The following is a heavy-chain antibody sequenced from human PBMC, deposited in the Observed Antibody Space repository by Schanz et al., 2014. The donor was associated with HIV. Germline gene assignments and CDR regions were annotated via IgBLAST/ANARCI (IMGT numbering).Heavy chain of an antibody. CDR1: GGSISSGDNY. V-gene: IGHV4-30-4*01. Sequence: QVQLQESGPGLMKPSQTLSLTCTVSGGSISSGDNYWSWIRQPPGKGLEWIGYIYYSGSTSYNPSLKSRVTISVDTSKDQFSLKLSSVTAADTAVYYCAGRGVILNAVDVWGQGTMVTVSS. CDR3: AGRGVILNAVDV. D-gene: IGHD2-21*01. J-gene: IGHJ3*01. CDR2: IYYSGST.